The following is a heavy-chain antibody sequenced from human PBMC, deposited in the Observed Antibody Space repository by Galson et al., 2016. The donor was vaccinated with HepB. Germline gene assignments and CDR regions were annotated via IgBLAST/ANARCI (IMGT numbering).Heavy chain of an antibody. CDR2: ISPNKGNT. D-gene: IGHD6-19*01. V-gene: IGHV1-18*04. CDR1: GHAFTTYD. CDR3: AAGLVPGESDF. J-gene: IGHJ4*02. Sequence: SVKVSCKASGHAFTTYDISWVRQAPGQGLEWMGRISPNKGNTNYAQKFHGRVTLTTDTSTTTAYMELRSLRYDDTAVYYCAAGLVPGESDFWGQGTLVTVSS.